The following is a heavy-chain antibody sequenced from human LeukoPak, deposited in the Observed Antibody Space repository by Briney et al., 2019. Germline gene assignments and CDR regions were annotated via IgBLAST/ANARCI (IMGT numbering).Heavy chain of an antibody. CDR2: INHSGST. Sequence: SETLSLTCAVYGGSFSGYYWSWIRQPPGKGLEWIGEINHSGSTNYNPSLKSRVTISVDTSKNQFSLRLSSVTAADTAVYYCARGSGKVVAATTGRWFDPWGQGTLVTVSS. J-gene: IGHJ5*02. CDR3: ARGSGKVVAATTGRWFDP. D-gene: IGHD2-15*01. CDR1: GGSFSGYY. V-gene: IGHV4-34*01.